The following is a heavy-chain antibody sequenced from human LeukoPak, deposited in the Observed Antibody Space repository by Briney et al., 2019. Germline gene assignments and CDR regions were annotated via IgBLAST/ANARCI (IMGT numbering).Heavy chain of an antibody. D-gene: IGHD2-2*01. CDR3: ASPRTRNSWFDP. J-gene: IGHJ5*02. CDR1: GFTFSSYW. CDR2: IKQDGSEK. Sequence: GGSLRVSCAASGFTFSSYWMSWVRQAPGKGLEWVANIKQDGSEKYYVDSVKGRFTISRDNAKNSLYLQMNSLRAEDTAVYYCASPRTRNSWFDPWGQGTLVTVSS. V-gene: IGHV3-7*01.